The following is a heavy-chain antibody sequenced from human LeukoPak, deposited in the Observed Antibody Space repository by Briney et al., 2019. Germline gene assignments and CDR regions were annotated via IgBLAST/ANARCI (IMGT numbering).Heavy chain of an antibody. V-gene: IGHV4-39*01. CDR1: GDSISSSSSY. D-gene: IGHD3-10*01. CDR3: ARGSSYYYGSGSYYSPHLFDY. CDR2: IYYSGST. J-gene: IGHJ4*02. Sequence: SETLSLTCTVSGDSISSSSSYWGWIRQPPGKGLGWIGSIYYSGSTYYNTSLKSRVTISVDTSKNQFSLKLNSVTAADTAVYFCARGSSYYYGSGSYYSPHLFDYWGQGTLVTVSS.